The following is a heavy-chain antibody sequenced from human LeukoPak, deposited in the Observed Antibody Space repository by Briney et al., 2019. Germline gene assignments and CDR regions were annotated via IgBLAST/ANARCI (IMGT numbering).Heavy chain of an antibody. V-gene: IGHV4-39*02. J-gene: IGHJ6*03. Sequence: PSETLSLTCTVSGGSISSSSYYWDWIRQPPGRGLEWIGSIYYSGSTYYNPSLKSRVTISVDTSKNQFSLKLSSVTAADTAVYYCAREGRYCGGGRCSYMDVWGKGTTVTVSS. CDR2: IYYSGST. CDR3: AREGRYCGGGRCSYMDV. D-gene: IGHD2-15*01. CDR1: GGSISSSSYY.